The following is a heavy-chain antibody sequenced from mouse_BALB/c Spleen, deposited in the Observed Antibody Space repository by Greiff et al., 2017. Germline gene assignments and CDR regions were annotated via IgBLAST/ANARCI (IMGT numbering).Heavy chain of an antibody. CDR3: ARHYYRYDGAWFAY. CDR1: GFTFSDYY. D-gene: IGHD2-14*01. Sequence: EVHLVESGGGLVKPGGSLKLSCAASGFTFSDYYMYWVRQTPEKRLEWVATISDGGSYTYYPDSVKGRFTISRDNAKNNLYLQMSSLKSEDTAMYYCARHYYRYDGAWFAYWGQGTLVTVSA. V-gene: IGHV5-4*02. J-gene: IGHJ3*01. CDR2: ISDGGSYT.